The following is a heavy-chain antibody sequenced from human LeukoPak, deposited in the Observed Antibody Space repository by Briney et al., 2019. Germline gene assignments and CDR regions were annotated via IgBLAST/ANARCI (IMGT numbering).Heavy chain of an antibody. Sequence: GGSLRLSCAASGFTFSSYTMNWVRQAPGKGLEWVSSISSSSSYIYFADSVKGRFTSSRDNAKNSLCLQMNSLRAEDTAVYYCARDRDGSGWHDYWGQGTLVTVSS. D-gene: IGHD6-19*01. J-gene: IGHJ4*02. CDR2: ISSSSSYI. CDR3: ARDRDGSGWHDY. CDR1: GFTFSSYT. V-gene: IGHV3-21*01.